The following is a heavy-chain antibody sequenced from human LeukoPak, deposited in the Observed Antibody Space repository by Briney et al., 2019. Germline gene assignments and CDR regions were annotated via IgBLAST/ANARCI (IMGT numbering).Heavy chain of an antibody. D-gene: IGHD5-24*01. CDR3: ARVGDGYNNDY. V-gene: IGHV3-21*01. J-gene: IGHJ4*02. CDR2: ISGSSSDI. Sequence: GGSLRLSCAASGFTFSSFRMNWVRQAPGKGLEWVSSISGSSSDIYYADSVKGRFTISRDNSKNTLYLQMNSLRAEDTAVYYCARVGDGYNNDYWGQGTLVTVSS. CDR1: GFTFSSFR.